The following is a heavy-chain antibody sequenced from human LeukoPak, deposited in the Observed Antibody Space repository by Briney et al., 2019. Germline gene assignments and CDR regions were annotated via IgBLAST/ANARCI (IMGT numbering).Heavy chain of an antibody. V-gene: IGHV1-2*02. CDR2: INPTMGGT. J-gene: IGHJ4*02. CDR1: GYTLTGYY. D-gene: IGHD3-22*01. CDR3: ARDRPEYYYDSSGYMVHYFDY. Sequence: GASVKVSCKASGYTLTGYYMNWVRQAPGQGLGGMGWINPTMGGTDYAQKFQGRVTMTRDTSISTAYMELSRLRSDDTAVYYCARDRPEYYYDSSGYMVHYFDYWGQGTLVTVSS.